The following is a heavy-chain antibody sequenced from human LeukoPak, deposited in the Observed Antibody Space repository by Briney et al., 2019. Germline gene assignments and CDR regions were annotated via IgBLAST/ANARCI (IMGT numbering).Heavy chain of an antibody. CDR2: IYYSGRT. D-gene: IGHD4-17*01. CDR1: GDSIRSGVYY. CDR3: ARVYGGYPSYFDL. V-gene: IGHV4-31*03. J-gene: IGHJ4*02. Sequence: PSETLSLTCTVSGDSIRSGVYYWGWIRQHPGKGLEWIGYIYYSGRTYYNTSLQSRFTISVDTSKNQFSLKLSSVTAADTAVYYCARVYGGYPSYFDLWGQGTLVTVSS.